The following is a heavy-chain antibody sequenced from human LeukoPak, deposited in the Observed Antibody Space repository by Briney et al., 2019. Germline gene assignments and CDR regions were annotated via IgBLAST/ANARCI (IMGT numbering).Heavy chain of an antibody. J-gene: IGHJ3*02. CDR2: IIPIFGTA. D-gene: IGHD2-21*01. CDR3: ARDRGPNCGGDCYDAFDI. V-gene: IGHV1-69*05. CDR1: GGTFSSYA. Sequence: SVKVSCKASGGTFSSYAISWVLQAPGQGLEWMGGIIPIFGTANYAQKFQGRVTITTDESTSTAYMELSSLRSEDTAVYYCARDRGPNCGGDCYDAFDIWGQGTMVTVSS.